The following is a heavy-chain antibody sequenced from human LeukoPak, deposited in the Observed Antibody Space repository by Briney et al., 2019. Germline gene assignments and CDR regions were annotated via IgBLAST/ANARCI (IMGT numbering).Heavy chain of an antibody. CDR2: IRYDGSTK. D-gene: IGHD1-26*01. J-gene: IGHJ4*02. V-gene: IGHV3-30*02. CDR3: AKDPSGSYRSFFDY. CDR1: GFTFSSYG. Sequence: GGSLRLSCAASGFTFSSYGMHWVRQAPGKGLEWVAFIRYDGSTKYYADSVKGRFTISRDNSKNTLYLQMNSLRAEDTAVYYCAKDPSGSYRSFFDYWGQGTLVTVSS.